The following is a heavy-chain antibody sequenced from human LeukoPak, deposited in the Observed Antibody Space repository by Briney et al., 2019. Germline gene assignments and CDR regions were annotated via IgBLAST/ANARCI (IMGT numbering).Heavy chain of an antibody. CDR2: INHSGST. CDR3: ARGFSSGWLDY. CDR1: GGSFSGYY. Sequence: SETLSLTCAVYGGSFSGYYWSWIRQPPGKGLEWIGEINHSGSTNYNPSLKSRVTISVDTSKNQFSLKLSPVTAADTAVYYCARGFSSGWLDYWGQGTLVTVSS. D-gene: IGHD6-19*01. J-gene: IGHJ4*02. V-gene: IGHV4-34*01.